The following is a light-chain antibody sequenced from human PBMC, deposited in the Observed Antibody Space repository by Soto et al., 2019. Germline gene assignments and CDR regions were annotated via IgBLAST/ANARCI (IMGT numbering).Light chain of an antibody. J-gene: IGLJ1*01. CDR1: ISDVGGYDY. CDR2: EVS. CDR3: TSYAGNNNFCV. Sequence: QSALTQPPSASGSPGQSVTISCIGTISDVGGYDYVSWYQQHPGKAPKLIISEVSKRPSGVPDRFSGSKSGNTASLTVSGLQAEDEADYYCTSYAGNNNFCVFGTGTKVTVL. V-gene: IGLV2-8*01.